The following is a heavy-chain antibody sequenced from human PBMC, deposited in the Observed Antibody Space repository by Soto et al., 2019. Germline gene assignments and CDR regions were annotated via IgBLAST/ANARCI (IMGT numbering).Heavy chain of an antibody. CDR2: ISYDGNTQ. D-gene: IGHD1-26*01. CDR1: GFIFSNYA. J-gene: IGHJ4*02. Sequence: QVQLVESGGGVVQPGGSLRLSCAASGFIFSNYAMQWVRQAPGKGLERMAAISYDGNTQYYADSVRGRFTISRDNSKNTVYVQMISLRAEDTAVYYCARDLKGDTKLDYWGQGTLVTVSS. CDR3: ARDLKGDTKLDY. V-gene: IGHV3-30-3*01.